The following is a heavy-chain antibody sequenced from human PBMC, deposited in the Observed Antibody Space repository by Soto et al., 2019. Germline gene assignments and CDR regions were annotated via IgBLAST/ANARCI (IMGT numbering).Heavy chain of an antibody. CDR2: SSAYNGNT. CDR3: ARDSPHTIFGVVYYYYYGMDV. D-gene: IGHD3-3*01. V-gene: IGHV1-18*01. CDR1: GYTFTSYG. Sequence: GASVKVSCKASGYTFTSYGISWVRQAPGQGLEWMGWSSAYNGNTNYAQKLQGRVTMTTDTSTSTAYMERRSLRSDDTAVYYCARDSPHTIFGVVYYYYYGMDVWGQGTTVTVSS. J-gene: IGHJ6*02.